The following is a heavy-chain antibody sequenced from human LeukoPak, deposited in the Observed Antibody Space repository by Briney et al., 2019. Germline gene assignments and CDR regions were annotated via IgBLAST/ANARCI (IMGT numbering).Heavy chain of an antibody. CDR3: ARGGYYGSGNDFRFDP. CDR1: SGSIFSSNW. V-gene: IGHV4-4*02. CDR2: IFHSGST. D-gene: IGHD3-10*01. Sequence: SETLSLTCAVSSGSIFSSNWWSWVRQPPGKGLEWIGQIFHSGSTSYSPSLKSRVTISVDKSKNRFSLKLSSVTAADTAVYYCARGGYYGSGNDFRFDPWGQGTLVTVSS. J-gene: IGHJ5*02.